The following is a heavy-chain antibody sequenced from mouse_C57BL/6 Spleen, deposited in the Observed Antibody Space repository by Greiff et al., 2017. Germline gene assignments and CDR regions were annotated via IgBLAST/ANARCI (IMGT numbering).Heavy chain of an antibody. Sequence: VQLQQSGTVLARPGASVKMSCKTSGYTFTSYWMHWVKQRPGQGLEWIGAIYPGNSDTSYNQKFKGKAKLTAVTSASTAYMELSSLTNEDSAVYYCTRRYGSSGYFDVGGTGTTVTVSS. D-gene: IGHD1-1*01. CDR2: IYPGNSDT. CDR3: TRRYGSSGYFDV. CDR1: GYTFTSYW. V-gene: IGHV1-5*01. J-gene: IGHJ1*03.